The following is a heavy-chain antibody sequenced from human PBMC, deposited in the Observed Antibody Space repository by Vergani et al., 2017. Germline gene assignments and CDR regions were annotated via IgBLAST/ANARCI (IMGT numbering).Heavy chain of an antibody. D-gene: IGHD3-22*01. Sequence: QVQLVESGGGLVKPGGSLRLSCAASGFTFSDYYMSWIRQAPAKGLEWVSYISSSGSTIYYADSVKGRVTISRDNAKNSLYLQMNSLRAEDTAVYYCARDLYYYDSSRYLDYWGQGTLVTVSS. CDR3: ARDLYYYDSSRYLDY. CDR1: GFTFSDYY. J-gene: IGHJ4*02. V-gene: IGHV3-11*01. CDR2: ISSSGSTI.